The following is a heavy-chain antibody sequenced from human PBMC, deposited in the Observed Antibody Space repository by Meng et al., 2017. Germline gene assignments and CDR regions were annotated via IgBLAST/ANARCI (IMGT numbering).Heavy chain of an antibody. J-gene: IGHJ4*02. CDR1: GYTFTGYY. CDR2: INPNSGGT. CDR3: ARTIAPGSQKDFDY. D-gene: IGHD3-9*01. V-gene: IGHV1-2*06. Sequence: ASVKVSCKASGYTFTGYYMHWVRQAPGQGLQWMGRINPNSGGTNYAQKFQGRVTMTRDTSFSTAYMELSRLRSDDTAVYYCARTIAPGSQKDFDYWGQGTLVTVSS.